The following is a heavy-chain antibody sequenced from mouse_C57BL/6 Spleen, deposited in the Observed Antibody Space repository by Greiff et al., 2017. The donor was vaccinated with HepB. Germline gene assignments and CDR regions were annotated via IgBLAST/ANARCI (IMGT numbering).Heavy chain of an antibody. D-gene: IGHD2-2*01. V-gene: IGHV5-4*01. CDR1: GFTFSSYA. J-gene: IGHJ2*01. Sequence: EVKLMESGGGLVKPGGSLKLSCAASGFTFSSYAMSWVRQTPEKRLEWVATISDGGSYTYYPDNVKGRFTISRDNAKNNLYLQMSHLKSEDTAMYYCARDRGYPDYFDYWGQGTTLTVSS. CDR2: ISDGGSYT. CDR3: ARDRGYPDYFDY.